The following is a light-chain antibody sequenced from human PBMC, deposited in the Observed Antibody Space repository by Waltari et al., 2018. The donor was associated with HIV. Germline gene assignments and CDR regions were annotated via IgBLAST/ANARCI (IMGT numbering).Light chain of an antibody. Sequence: QSALTQPASVSGSPGQSITISCTGTSSDVGSYNLVSWYQQHTGKAPQLMMYSVIKLPSGVSNRFSGSKSGNTASLTISWLQAEDEADYYCCSYAGSSTWVFGGGTKLTVL. CDR1: SSDVGSYNL. J-gene: IGLJ3*02. CDR2: SVI. CDR3: CSYAGSSTWV. V-gene: IGLV2-23*02.